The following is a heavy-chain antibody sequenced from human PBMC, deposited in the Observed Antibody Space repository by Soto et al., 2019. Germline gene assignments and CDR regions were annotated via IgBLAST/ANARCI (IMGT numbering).Heavy chain of an antibody. J-gene: IGHJ4*02. CDR1: GYTFSSCG. Sequence: ASEKVSRKASGYTFSSCGSNGVRQAPGEGIEWMGWISAYNGNTNYAQKLQGRVTMTTDTSTSTAYMELRSLRSDDTAVYYCARVEGDYYDSSGYLDYWGQGTLVTVSS. CDR2: ISAYNGNT. D-gene: IGHD3-22*01. CDR3: ARVEGDYYDSSGYLDY. V-gene: IGHV1-18*01.